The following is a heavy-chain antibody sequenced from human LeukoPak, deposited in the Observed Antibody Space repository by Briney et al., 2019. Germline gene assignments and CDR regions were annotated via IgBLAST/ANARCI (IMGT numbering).Heavy chain of an antibody. D-gene: IGHD1-26*01. CDR3: ARGSTVGATESLGFDY. CDR1: GYTFTSYY. J-gene: IGHJ4*02. Sequence: GASVKVSCKASGYTFTSYYMHWVRQAPGQGLEWMGWINPNSGDTHYAQKFQGRVTMTRDTSISTAYMELSRLRSDDSAVYYCARGSTVGATESLGFDYWGQGTPVTVSS. CDR2: INPNSGDT. V-gene: IGHV1-2*02.